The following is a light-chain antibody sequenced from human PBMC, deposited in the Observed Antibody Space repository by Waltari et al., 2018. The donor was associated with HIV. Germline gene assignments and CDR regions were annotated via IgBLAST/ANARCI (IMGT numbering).Light chain of an antibody. CDR1: QSISNY. Sequence: EIVLTQSPATLSLSPGERATLSCRALQSISNYLAWFQQKPGHAPRLLIYDASNRATGIPARFSGSGSGTDFALTISSLEPEDFAVYYCQQRSDWPLTFGGGTKVEIK. CDR3: QQRSDWPLT. V-gene: IGKV3-11*01. CDR2: DAS. J-gene: IGKJ4*01.